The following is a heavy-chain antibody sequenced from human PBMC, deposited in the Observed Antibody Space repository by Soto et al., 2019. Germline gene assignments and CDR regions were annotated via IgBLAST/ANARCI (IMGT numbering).Heavy chain of an antibody. V-gene: IGHV4-61*01. D-gene: IGHD2-15*01. CDR3: ASEVVDDAFDI. Sequence: SETLSLTCTVSGGSVSSGSYYWSWIRQPPGKGLEWIGYIYYSGSTNYNPSLKSRVTISVDTSKNQFSLKLSSVTAADTAVYYCASEVVDDAFDIWGQGTMVTVS. J-gene: IGHJ3*02. CDR2: IYYSGST. CDR1: GGSVSSGSYY.